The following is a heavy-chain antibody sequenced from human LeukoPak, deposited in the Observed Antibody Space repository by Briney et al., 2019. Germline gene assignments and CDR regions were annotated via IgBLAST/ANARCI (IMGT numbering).Heavy chain of an antibody. CDR2: MYYSGST. CDR3: ARVNIAARGYYFDY. J-gene: IGHJ4*02. V-gene: IGHV4-39*07. Sequence: SETLSLTCTVSGGSISSSGYYWGWIRQPPGKGLEWIGSMYYSGSTYYNPSLKSRVTISVDTSKNHFSLKLSSVTAADTAVYYCARVNIAARGYYFDYWGQGTLVTVSS. CDR1: GGSISSSGYY. D-gene: IGHD6-6*01.